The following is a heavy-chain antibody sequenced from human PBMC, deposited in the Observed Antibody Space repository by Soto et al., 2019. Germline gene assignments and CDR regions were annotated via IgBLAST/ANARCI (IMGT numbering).Heavy chain of an antibody. CDR3: ALLRDS. V-gene: IGHV3-48*03. Sequence: PGGSLRLSCEASGFSFSTNAVNWVRQAPGKGPEWLSYISRDGGTIYYSSSVQGRFTVSRDNTRNSLFLQMNSLRAEDTAFYYCALLRDSWGQGAQVTVSS. CDR1: GFSFSTNA. CDR2: ISRDGGTI. D-gene: IGHD2-21*02. J-gene: IGHJ5*01.